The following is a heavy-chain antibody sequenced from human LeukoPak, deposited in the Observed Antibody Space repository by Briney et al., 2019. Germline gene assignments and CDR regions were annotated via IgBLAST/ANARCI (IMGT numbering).Heavy chain of an antibody. J-gene: IGHJ4*02. V-gene: IGHV3-30*02. CDR1: AFTFSSYG. Sequence: GGPLRLSCAASAFTFSSYGMHWVRQAPGKGLEWVAFIRNDGSNKYHTDSVKGRFTISRDNSKNTLYLQMNSLRVEDTAVYYCVCLGLGGLSLDWGQGTLVTVSS. CDR2: IRNDGSNK. CDR3: VCLGLGGLSLD. D-gene: IGHD3-16*01.